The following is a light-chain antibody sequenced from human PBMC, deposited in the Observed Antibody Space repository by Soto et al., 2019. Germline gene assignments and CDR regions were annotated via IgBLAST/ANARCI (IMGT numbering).Light chain of an antibody. CDR1: NSNIGRNT. Sequence: QSVLTQPPSASGTPGQRVTISCSGSNSNIGRNTVNWYQQVPGTAPKVLIYNNNQRPSGVPDRFSGSKSGTAASLAISGLRSEDEADFYCAVWDDSLHGVFGGVTKLTVL. V-gene: IGLV1-44*01. J-gene: IGLJ3*02. CDR3: AVWDDSLHGV. CDR2: NNN.